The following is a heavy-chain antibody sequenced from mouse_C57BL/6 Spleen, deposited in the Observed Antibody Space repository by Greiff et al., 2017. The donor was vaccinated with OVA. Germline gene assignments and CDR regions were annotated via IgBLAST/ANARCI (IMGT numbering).Heavy chain of an antibody. CDR3: ARKAQAGFAY. CDR1: GYTFTSYW. Sequence: PGAELVKPGASVKLSCKASGYTFTSYWMQWVKQRPGQGLEWIGEIDPSDSYTNYNQKFKGKATLTVDTSSSTAYMQLSSLTSEDSAVYYCARKAQAGFAYWGQGTLVTVSA. J-gene: IGHJ3*01. D-gene: IGHD3-2*02. V-gene: IGHV1-50*01. CDR2: IDPSDSYT.